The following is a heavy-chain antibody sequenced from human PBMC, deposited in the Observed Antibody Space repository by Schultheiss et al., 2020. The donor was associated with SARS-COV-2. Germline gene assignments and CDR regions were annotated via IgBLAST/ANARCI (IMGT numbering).Heavy chain of an antibody. J-gene: IGHJ6*02. CDR2: ISTHNENT. D-gene: IGHD3-3*01. CDR3: AREGYYDFWSDSYTNFYGMNV. CDR1: GGTFSTYT. V-gene: IGHV1-18*01. Sequence: ASVKVSCKASGGTFSTYTISWVRQAPGQGLEWMGWISTHNENTNYAQRLQGRVTMTTDTSTSTAYMELRSLRSDDTAVYYCAREGYYDFWSDSYTNFYGMNVWGQGTTVTVSS.